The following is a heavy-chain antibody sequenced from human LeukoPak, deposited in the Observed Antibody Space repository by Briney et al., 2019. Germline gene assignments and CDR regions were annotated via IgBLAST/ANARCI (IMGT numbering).Heavy chain of an antibody. J-gene: IGHJ6*03. CDR2: SHYSESS. V-gene: IGHV4-59*01. D-gene: IGHD1-1*01. CDR1: GGSISSYY. CDR3: ARDRLVSTTDYYYYYMDV. Sequence: PSETLSLTCTVSGGSISSYYWSWIRQPPGKGLEWIGCSHYSESSVYNPSLKSRVTMSLDTFNNQFSLKLSSVTAADTAVYYCARDRLVSTTDYYYYYMDVWGKGTTVTVSS.